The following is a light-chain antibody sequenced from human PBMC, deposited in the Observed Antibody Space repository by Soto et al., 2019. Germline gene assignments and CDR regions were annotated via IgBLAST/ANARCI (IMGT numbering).Light chain of an antibody. V-gene: IGKV3-11*01. CDR2: DAS. CDR1: QSVSSY. Sequence: EIVLTQSPATLSLSPGERATLSCRASQSVSSYLAWYQQKSCQAPRLLIYDASNRATGIPARFSGSESGTDFTLTISSLEPEDFAVYYCQQRSNWPITFGQGTRLEIK. CDR3: QQRSNWPIT. J-gene: IGKJ5*01.